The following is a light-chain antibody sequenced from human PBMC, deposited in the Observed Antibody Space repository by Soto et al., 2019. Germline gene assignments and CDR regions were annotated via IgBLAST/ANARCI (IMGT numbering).Light chain of an antibody. CDR2: LDSDGSH. Sequence: QLVLTQSPSASASLGASVKLTCTLSSGHISYAIAWHQQQPEKGPRYLMKLDSDGSHTKGDAIPDRFSGSSSGAERYLTISSLQSEDEDDYYCQTWGTGIHVVFGGGTKITVL. CDR1: SGHISYA. J-gene: IGLJ2*01. CDR3: QTWGTGIHVV. V-gene: IGLV4-69*01.